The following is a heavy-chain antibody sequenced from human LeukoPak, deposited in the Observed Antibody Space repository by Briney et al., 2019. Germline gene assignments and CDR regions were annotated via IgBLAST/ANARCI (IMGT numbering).Heavy chain of an antibody. Sequence: PGGSLRLSCGVSGFIFSSAWMSWVRQAPGKGLEWVGHIKTKTDGGTTDYAAPVKGRFTISRDDPKNTVYLQMNSLKTEDTAVYYCSTTHYNFGDLDHWGQGTLVTVSS. CDR2: IKTKTDGGTT. CDR3: STTHYNFGDLDH. V-gene: IGHV3-15*01. D-gene: IGHD3-3*01. CDR1: GFIFSSAW. J-gene: IGHJ4*02.